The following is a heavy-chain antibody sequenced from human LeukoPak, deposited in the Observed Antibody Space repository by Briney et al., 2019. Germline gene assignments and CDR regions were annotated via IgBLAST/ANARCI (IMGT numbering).Heavy chain of an antibody. J-gene: IGHJ4*02. CDR3: ARRSRFGLSSSWFFDY. CDR1: GGSISSGSYY. V-gene: IGHV4-61*02. Sequence: SETLSLTCTVSGGSISSGSYYWSWIRQPAGKGLEWIGRIYTSGSTNYNPSLKSRVTISVDTSKNQFSLKLSSVTAADTAVYYCARRSRFGLSSSWFFDYWGQGTLVTVSS. CDR2: IYTSGST. D-gene: IGHD6-13*01.